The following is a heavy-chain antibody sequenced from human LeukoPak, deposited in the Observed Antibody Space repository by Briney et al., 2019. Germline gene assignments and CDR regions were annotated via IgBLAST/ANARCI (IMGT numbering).Heavy chain of an antibody. CDR3: ARMNWLTTNNPNWFDP. CDR1: GYTFTSYD. CDR2: MEPNSGDT. J-gene: IGHJ5*02. Sequence: ASVKVSCKASGYTFTSYDINWVRQANGQGLEWMGWMEPNSGDTDYAQKFQGRVTMTRDTSINTAYMELSSLTSEDTAVYYCARMNWLTTNNPNWFDPWGQGTLVTVSS. V-gene: IGHV1-8*01. D-gene: IGHD4-11*01.